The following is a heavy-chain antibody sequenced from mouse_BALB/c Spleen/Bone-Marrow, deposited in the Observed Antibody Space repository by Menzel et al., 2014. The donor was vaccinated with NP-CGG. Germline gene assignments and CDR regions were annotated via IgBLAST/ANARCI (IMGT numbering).Heavy chain of an antibody. J-gene: IGHJ2*01. Sequence: EVQVVESGAELVKPGASVKLSCTASGFNIKDTYMHWVKQRPEQGLEWIGRIDPANGNTKYDPKFQGKATITADTSSNTAYLQLSSLTSEDTAVYYCASYYYGHFDYWGQGTTLTVSS. CDR2: IDPANGNT. CDR1: GFNIKDTY. CDR3: ASYYYGHFDY. D-gene: IGHD1-1*01. V-gene: IGHV14-3*02.